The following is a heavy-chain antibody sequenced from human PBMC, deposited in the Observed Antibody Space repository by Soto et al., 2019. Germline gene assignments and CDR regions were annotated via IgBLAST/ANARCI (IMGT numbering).Heavy chain of an antibody. J-gene: IGHJ4*02. V-gene: IGHV3-73*01. D-gene: IGHD6-13*01. CDR1: GVTFSGSA. CDR3: TRLRGGRAEAAGSFDY. CDR2: IRSKANSYAT. Sequence: AGGSLRLSCGGSGVTFSGSAMHWGRQAFGKGLEWVGRIRSKANSYATAYAASVKGRFTISRDDSKNTAYLQMNSLKTEDTAVYYCTRLRGGRAEAAGSFDYWGQGTLVTVSS.